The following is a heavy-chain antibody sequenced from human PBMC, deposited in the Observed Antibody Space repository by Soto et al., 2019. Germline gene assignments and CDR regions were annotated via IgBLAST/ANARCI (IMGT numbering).Heavy chain of an antibody. J-gene: IGHJ4*02. D-gene: IGHD3-10*01. V-gene: IGHV4-4*07. CDR2: IYSGGST. CDR3: ARGPGGFGDFSLDY. CDR1: GGSISQYY. Sequence: QVQLQESGPGLVKPSETLSLSCGVSGGSISQYYWSWIRQPAGKGLEWIGRIYSGGSTNYNPSLESRVNMSVYTSKNKFSLKLSSVTAADTDVYYCARGPGGFGDFSLDYWGQGTLVTVSS.